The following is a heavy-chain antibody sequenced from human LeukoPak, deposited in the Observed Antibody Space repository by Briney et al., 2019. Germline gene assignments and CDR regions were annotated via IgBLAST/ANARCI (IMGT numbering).Heavy chain of an antibody. CDR3: ARGVIAAAVGLDP. D-gene: IGHD6-13*01. J-gene: IGHJ5*02. V-gene: IGHV1-2*02. Sequence: ASVKVSCKASGYTFTGYYMHWVRQAPGQGLGWMGWINPNSGGTNYAQKFQGRVTMTRDTSISTAYMELSRLRSDDTAVYYCARGVIAAAVGLDPWGQGTLVTVSS. CDR2: INPNSGGT. CDR1: GYTFTGYY.